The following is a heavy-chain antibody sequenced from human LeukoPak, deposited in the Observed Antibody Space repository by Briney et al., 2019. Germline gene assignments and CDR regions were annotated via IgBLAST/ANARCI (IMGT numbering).Heavy chain of an antibody. V-gene: IGHV3-48*01. CDR1: GFTFSSYS. D-gene: IGHD4-11*01. CDR3: ARDLTTGGYMDV. CDR2: ISSSSSTI. Sequence: PGGSLRLSCAASGFTFSSYSMNWVRQAPGKGLEWVSYISSSSSTIYYADSVKGRFTISRDNAKNSLYLQMNSLRAEDTAVYYCARDLTTGGYMDVWGKGTTVTVSS. J-gene: IGHJ6*03.